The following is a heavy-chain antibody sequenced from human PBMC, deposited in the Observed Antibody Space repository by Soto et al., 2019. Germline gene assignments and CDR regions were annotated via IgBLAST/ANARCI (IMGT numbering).Heavy chain of an antibody. V-gene: IGHV1-69*10. D-gene: IGHD1-26*01. CDR3: ATESIVGATVAAFDI. CDR1: GGTFSSYA. J-gene: IGHJ3*02. CDR2: INPNDGKT. Sequence: SVKVSCKASGGTFSSYAISWVRQAPGKGLEWMGGINPNDGKTNYAQKFQGRVTMTEDTSTDTAYMELSSLRSEDTAVYYCATESIVGATVAAFDIWGQGTMVTVSS.